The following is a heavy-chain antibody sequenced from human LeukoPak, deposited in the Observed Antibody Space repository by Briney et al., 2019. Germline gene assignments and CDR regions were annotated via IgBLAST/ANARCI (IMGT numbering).Heavy chain of an antibody. CDR3: TKGRGI. D-gene: IGHD3-10*01. CDR2: IYTSGST. V-gene: IGHV4-61*02. Sequence: SETLSLTCTVSGGSISSGSYYWSWIRQPAGKGLEWIGRIYTSGSTNYNPSLKSRVTISVDTSKNQFSLKLTSVTAADTAIYYCTKGRGIWGQGTLVTVSS. J-gene: IGHJ4*02. CDR1: GGSISSGSYY.